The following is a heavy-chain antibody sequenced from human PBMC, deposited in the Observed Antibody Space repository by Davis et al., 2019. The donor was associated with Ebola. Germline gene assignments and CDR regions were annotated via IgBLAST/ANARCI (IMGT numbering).Heavy chain of an antibody. CDR1: GFTFRGYW. Sequence: GESPKTPCAASGFTFRGYWMTWVPPAPGKGLEWVANIKPDGSEKFYVDSVKGRFTISRDNAKNSLNLHMNSLRAEDTAVYYCAKDRIYYGDAFDIWGQGTMVTVSS. V-gene: IGHV3-7*01. CDR3: AKDRIYYGDAFDI. CDR2: IKPDGSEK. D-gene: IGHD4-17*01. J-gene: IGHJ3*02.